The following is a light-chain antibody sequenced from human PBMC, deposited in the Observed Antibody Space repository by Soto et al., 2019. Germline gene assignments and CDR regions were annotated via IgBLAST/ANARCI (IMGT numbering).Light chain of an antibody. Sequence: DIQMTQSPPSVSASVGDTVTNTCRASQDINSRLAWFQQQPGRPPKYVIQAATMLQSGFPSRFAGSGSGRDFTLTIHTLQPEDSATYYCLQVANFPRTFGQGTKVDIK. V-gene: IGKV1-12*01. CDR1: QDINSR. CDR3: LQVANFPRT. CDR2: AAT. J-gene: IGKJ1*01.